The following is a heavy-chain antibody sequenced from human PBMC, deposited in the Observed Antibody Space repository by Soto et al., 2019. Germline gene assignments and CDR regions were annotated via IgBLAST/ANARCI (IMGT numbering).Heavy chain of an antibody. CDR1: NSSVSSGTYS. V-gene: IGHV4-30-2*01. Sequence: KTSETLSLTCTVSNSSVSSGTYSWSWVRQPPGKGLEWIGYIYYSGTTYYTPSLKSRLTMSMDRANDHFSLNLTSVTAADTAVYFCARGHYYYGMDVWGQGFTVTVSS. CDR2: IYYSGTT. J-gene: IGHJ6*02. CDR3: ARGHYYYGMDV.